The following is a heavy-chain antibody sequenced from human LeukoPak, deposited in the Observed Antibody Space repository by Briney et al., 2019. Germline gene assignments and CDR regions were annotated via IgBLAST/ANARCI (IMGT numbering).Heavy chain of an antibody. D-gene: IGHD1-1*01. CDR2: IKSKTDGRTT. CDR1: GFTFYNAW. CDR3: TTAPQVQPPVMVDY. J-gene: IGHJ4*02. V-gene: IGHV3-15*01. Sequence: PGGSLRLSCAASGFTFYNAWMTWVRQAPGKGLEWVGRIKSKTDGRTTAYASPVQGRFTISRDDSKTTLFLQMDSLKTEDTAVYYCTTAPQVQPPVMVDYWGQGTLVTVSA.